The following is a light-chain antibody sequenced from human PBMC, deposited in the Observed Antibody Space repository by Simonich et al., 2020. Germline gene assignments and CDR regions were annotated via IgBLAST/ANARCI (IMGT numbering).Light chain of an antibody. CDR2: KAY. CDR1: QSISSW. V-gene: IGKV1-5*03. CDR3: QQLNSYPPYT. Sequence: DIQMTQSPSTLSASVGDRVNITCRASQSISSWLAWYQQKPGKAPNLLIYKAYSLESGIPSRFSGSGSGTEFTLTISSLQPEDFATYYCQQLNSYPPYTFGQGTKLEIK. J-gene: IGKJ2*01.